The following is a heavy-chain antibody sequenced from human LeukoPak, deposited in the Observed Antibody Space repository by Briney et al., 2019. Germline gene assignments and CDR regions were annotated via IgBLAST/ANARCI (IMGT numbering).Heavy chain of an antibody. D-gene: IGHD1-14*01. CDR1: GGSFSGYY. V-gene: IGHV4-34*01. CDR2: INHSGTT. J-gene: IGHJ3*02. CDR3: ARGPDGRAYYAFDI. Sequence: PSETLSLTCAVYGGSFSGYYRNWIRQPPGKGLEWIGEINHSGTTNYNPSLKSRVTISVDTPKNQFSLKLSSVTAADTTVYYCARGPDGRAYYAFDIWGQGTMVTVSS.